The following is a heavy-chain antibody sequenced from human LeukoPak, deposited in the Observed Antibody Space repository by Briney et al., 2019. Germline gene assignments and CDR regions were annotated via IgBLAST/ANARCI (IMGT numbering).Heavy chain of an antibody. J-gene: IGHJ3*02. D-gene: IGHD3-22*01. V-gene: IGHV3-30-3*01. CDR3: ARSSHDSSGYYYGFAFDI. CDR2: ISSSGSKE. Sequence: PGRSLRLSCTASGFTFSYYAMHWVRQAPGKGLEWVAVISSSGSKEYYADSVKGRFTISRDNSKSALSLQMNSLRIEDTAVYHCARSSHDSSGYYYGFAFDIWGLGTMVTVSS. CDR1: GFTFSYYA.